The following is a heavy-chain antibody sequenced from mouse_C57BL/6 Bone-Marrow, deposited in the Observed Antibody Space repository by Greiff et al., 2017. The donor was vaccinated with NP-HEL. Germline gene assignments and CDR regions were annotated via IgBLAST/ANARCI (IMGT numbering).Heavy chain of an antibody. J-gene: IGHJ1*03. CDR2: IDPEDGET. Sequence: EVKLMESGAELVKPGASVKLSCTASGFNIKDYYMHWVKQRTEQGLEWIGRIDPEDGETKYVPKFQGKATITADTSSNTAYLQLSSLTSEDTAVYYCARSDYGSWYFDVWGTGTTVTVSS. CDR3: ARSDYGSWYFDV. V-gene: IGHV14-2*01. CDR1: GFNIKDYY. D-gene: IGHD1-1*01.